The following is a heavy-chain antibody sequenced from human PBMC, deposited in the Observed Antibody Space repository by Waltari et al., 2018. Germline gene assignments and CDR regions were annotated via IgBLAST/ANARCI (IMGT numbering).Heavy chain of an antibody. D-gene: IGHD6-13*01. CDR2: MTPTSGNP. J-gene: IGHJ5*02. V-gene: IGHV1-8*01. Sequence: WVRQETGQGLERMGLMTPTSGNPGHAQSFQHRHIMTADTAINTAYMELRGLTYDDTAVYYCARGAAPGKGAHWFDPWGQVTLVIVTS. CDR3: ARGAAPGKGAHWFDP.